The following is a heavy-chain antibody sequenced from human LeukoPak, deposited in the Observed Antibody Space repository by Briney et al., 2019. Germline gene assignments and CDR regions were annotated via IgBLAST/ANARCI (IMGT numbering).Heavy chain of an antibody. J-gene: IGHJ4*02. CDR3: AQGGLRLDY. Sequence: GGSLRLSCAASGFTFSSYAMNWVRQAPGKGLEWVSVISGSGGSTYYADSVKGRFTISRDNSKNTLYLQMNSLRTEDTAVYYCAQGGLRLDYWGQGTLVTVSS. CDR1: GFTFSSYA. V-gene: IGHV3-23*01. CDR2: ISGSGGST.